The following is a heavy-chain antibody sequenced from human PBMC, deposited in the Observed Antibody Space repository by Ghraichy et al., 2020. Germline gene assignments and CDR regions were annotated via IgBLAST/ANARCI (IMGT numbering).Heavy chain of an antibody. J-gene: IGHJ6*02. V-gene: IGHV1-18*01. D-gene: IGHD5-12*01. CDR1: GYTFISYG. CDR2: ISAYNGNT. Sequence: ASVKVSCKASGYTFISYGISWVRQAPGQGLEWMGWISAYNGNTDYAKNLQGRVTMTTDTSTSTAYMELRSLRSDDTAVYYCARGGEYSGYPYYYGMDVWGQGTTVTVSS. CDR3: ARGGEYSGYPYYYGMDV.